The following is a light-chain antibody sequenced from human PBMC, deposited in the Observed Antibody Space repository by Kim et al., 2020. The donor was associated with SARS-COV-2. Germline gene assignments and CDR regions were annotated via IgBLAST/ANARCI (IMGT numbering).Light chain of an antibody. V-gene: IGLV2-23*01. CDR3: CSYAGSSTVV. CDR1: SSDVGSYNL. J-gene: IGLJ2*01. Sequence: QSALTQPASVSGSPGQSITISCTGTSSDVGSYNLVSWYQQHPGKAPKLMIYEDSKRPSGVSNRFSGCKSGNTASLTISGLQAEDETDYYCCSYAGSSTVVFGGGTQLTVL. CDR2: EDS.